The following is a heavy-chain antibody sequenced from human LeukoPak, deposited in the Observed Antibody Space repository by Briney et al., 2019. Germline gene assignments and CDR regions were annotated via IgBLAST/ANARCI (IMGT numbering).Heavy chain of an antibody. J-gene: IGHJ4*02. V-gene: IGHV3-23*01. CDR2: ISGSGGST. CDR3: AKDAYYYGSGDFDY. Sequence: GGSLRLSCAASGFTFSSYAMSWVRQAPGKGLEWIAAISGSGGSTYYADSVKGRFTISRDNSKNTLYLQMNSLRAEDTAVYYCAKDAYYYGSGDFDYWGQGTLVTVSS. D-gene: IGHD3-10*01. CDR1: GFTFSSYA.